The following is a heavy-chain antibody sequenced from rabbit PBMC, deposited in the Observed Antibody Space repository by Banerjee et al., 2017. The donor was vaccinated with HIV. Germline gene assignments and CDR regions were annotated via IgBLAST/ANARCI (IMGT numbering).Heavy chain of an antibody. CDR3: ARDDASSSAYDYNL. V-gene: IGHV1S45*01. CDR2: IDAGSSGST. J-gene: IGHJ4*01. D-gene: IGHD1-1*01. CDR1: GFSFSTNYW. Sequence: QEQLEESGGDLVKPGASLTLTCTASGFSFSTNYWMCWVRQAPGKGLEWIACIDAGSSGSTYYASWAKGRFTISKTSSTTVTLQMTSLTAADTATYFCARDDASSSAYDYNLWGPGTLVTVS.